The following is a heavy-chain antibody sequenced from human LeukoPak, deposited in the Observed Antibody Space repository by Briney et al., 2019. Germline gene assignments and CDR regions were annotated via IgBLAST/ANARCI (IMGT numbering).Heavy chain of an antibody. CDR1: GGSFSGYY. CDR3: VRARYYYYGMDV. V-gene: IGHV4-34*01. CDR2: INHSGST. J-gene: IGHJ6*02. Sequence: PSETLSLTCAVYGGSFSGYYWSWIRQPPGKGLEWIGEINHSGSTNYNPSLKSRVTTSVDTSKNQFSLKLSSVTAADTAVYYCVRARYYYYGMDVWGQGTTVTVSS.